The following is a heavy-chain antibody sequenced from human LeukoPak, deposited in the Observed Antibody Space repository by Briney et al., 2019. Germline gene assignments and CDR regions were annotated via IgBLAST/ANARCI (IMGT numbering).Heavy chain of an antibody. D-gene: IGHD3-3*01. V-gene: IGHV4-34*01. J-gene: IGHJ6*03. Sequence: KPSETLSLTCAVYGGSFSGYYWSWIRQPPGKGLEWIGEINHSGSTNYNPSLKSRVTISVDTSKNQFSLKLSSVTAAVTAVYYCARGNPVWDLEWLLFDYYYMDVWGKGTTVTVSS. CDR1: GGSFSGYY. CDR3: ARGNPVWDLEWLLFDYYYMDV. CDR2: INHSGST.